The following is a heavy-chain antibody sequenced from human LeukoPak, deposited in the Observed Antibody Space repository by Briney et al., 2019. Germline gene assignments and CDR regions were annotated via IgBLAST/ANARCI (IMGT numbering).Heavy chain of an antibody. CDR3: ARLSPYYDILTGSSYYFDY. Sequence: PSETLSLTCTVSGGSISSSSYYWGWIRQPPGKGLEWIGSLYYSGSTYYNPSLKSRVTIYVDTSKKQFSLKLSSVTAADTAVYYCARLSPYYDILTGSSYYFDYWGQGTLVTVSS. V-gene: IGHV4-39*01. J-gene: IGHJ4*02. D-gene: IGHD3-9*01. CDR2: LYYSGST. CDR1: GGSISSSSYY.